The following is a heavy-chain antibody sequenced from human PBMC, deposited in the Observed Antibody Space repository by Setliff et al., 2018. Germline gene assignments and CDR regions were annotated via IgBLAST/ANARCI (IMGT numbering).Heavy chain of an antibody. CDR1: RGTFSNYA. Sequence: SVKVSCKTSRGTFSNYAISWVRQAPGQGLEWMGGTTPIFTTANYAQKFQGRVTITADESTSTAYMELSSLKSEDTAVYYCARSRSNFWSGYFNWFDPWGQGTLVTVSS. V-gene: IGHV1-69*13. D-gene: IGHD3-3*01. J-gene: IGHJ5*02. CDR3: ARSRSNFWSGYFNWFDP. CDR2: TTPIFTTA.